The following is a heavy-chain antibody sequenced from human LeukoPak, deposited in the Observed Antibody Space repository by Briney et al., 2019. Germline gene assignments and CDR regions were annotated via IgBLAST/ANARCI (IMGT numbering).Heavy chain of an antibody. Sequence: PGGSLRLSCAASGFNFSNAWMAWVRLVPGKGLEWVGRIKSVNDGGTTDYAASVKGRFTISRDNSQDTLYLQMNSLKTEETAVYYCVTAKMGYWGQGTLVTVSS. CDR2: IKSVNDGGTT. V-gene: IGHV3-15*01. J-gene: IGHJ4*02. CDR1: GFNFSNAW. D-gene: IGHD2-8*01. CDR3: VTAKMGY.